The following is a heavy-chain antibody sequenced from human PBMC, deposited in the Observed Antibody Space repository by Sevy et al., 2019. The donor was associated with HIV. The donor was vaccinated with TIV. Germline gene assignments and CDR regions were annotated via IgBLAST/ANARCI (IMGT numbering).Heavy chain of an antibody. J-gene: IGHJ6*02. CDR2: IKQDGSEK. V-gene: IGHV3-7*01. CDR1: GFTFSSYW. D-gene: IGHD6-13*01. Sequence: GGSLRLSCAASGFTFSSYWMSWVRQAPGKGLEWLANIKQDGSEKYYVDSVKGRFTISRDNAKNSLYLQMNSLRAEDTAVYYCARETRCISSWYMGEYYYYYGMDVWGQGTTVTVSS. CDR3: ARETRCISSWYMGEYYYYYGMDV.